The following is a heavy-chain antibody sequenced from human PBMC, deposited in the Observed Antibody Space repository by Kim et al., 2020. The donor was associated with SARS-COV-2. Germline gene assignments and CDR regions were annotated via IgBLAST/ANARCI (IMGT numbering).Heavy chain of an antibody. CDR2: ISSSSSYI. CDR3: ARDHPLDNPGIAVAATAAY. Sequence: GGSLRLSCAASGFTFSSYSMNWVRQAPGKGLEWVSSISSSSSYIYYADSVKGRFTISRDNAKNSLYLQMNSLRAEDTAVYYCARDHPLDNPGIAVAATAAYWGQGTLVTVSS. V-gene: IGHV3-21*01. J-gene: IGHJ4*02. D-gene: IGHD6-19*01. CDR1: GFTFSSYS.